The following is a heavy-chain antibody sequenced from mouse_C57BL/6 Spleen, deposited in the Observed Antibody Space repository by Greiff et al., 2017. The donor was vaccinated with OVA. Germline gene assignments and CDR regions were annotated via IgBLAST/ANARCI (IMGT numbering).Heavy chain of an antibody. J-gene: IGHJ2*01. D-gene: IGHD1-1*01. CDR2: IYPGSGST. CDR1: GYTFTSYW. CDR3: ARGDLHYYGSRGNY. V-gene: IGHV1-55*01. Sequence: QVQLQQPGAELVKPGASVKMSCKASGYTFTSYWITWVKQRPGQGLEWIGDIYPGSGSTNYNEKFKSKATLTVDTSSSTAYMQLSSLTSEDSAVYYCARGDLHYYGSRGNYWGKGTTLTVSS.